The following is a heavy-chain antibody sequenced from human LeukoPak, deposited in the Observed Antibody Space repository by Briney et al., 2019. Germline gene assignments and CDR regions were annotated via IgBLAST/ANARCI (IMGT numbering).Heavy chain of an antibody. CDR1: GGSISSYY. D-gene: IGHD2-15*01. J-gene: IGHJ4*02. Sequence: SETLSLTCTVSGGSISSYYWSWIRQPAGKGLEWIGRIYTSGSTNYNPSLKSRVTMSVDTSKNQFSLKLSSVTAADTAVYYCARDSPAKDIVAWESGDYWGQGTLVTVSS. CDR3: ARDSPAKDIVAWESGDY. V-gene: IGHV4-4*07. CDR2: IYTSGST.